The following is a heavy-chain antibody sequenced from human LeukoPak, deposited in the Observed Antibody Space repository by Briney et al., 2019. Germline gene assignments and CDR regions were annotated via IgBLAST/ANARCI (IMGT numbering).Heavy chain of an antibody. J-gene: IGHJ4*02. CDR3: ARSTMIVAGPLYYFDY. Sequence: SVKVSCKASGGTFSSYAISWVRQAPGQGLEWMGGIIPIFGTANYAQKFQGRVTITTDESTSTAYMELSSLRSEDTAVYYCARSTMIVAGPLYYFDYWGQGTLVTVSS. CDR2: IIPIFGTA. D-gene: IGHD3-22*01. V-gene: IGHV1-69*05. CDR1: GGTFSSYA.